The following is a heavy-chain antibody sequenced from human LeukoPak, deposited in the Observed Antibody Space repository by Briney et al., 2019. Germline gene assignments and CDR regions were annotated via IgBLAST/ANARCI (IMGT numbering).Heavy chain of an antibody. V-gene: IGHV1-69*04. CDR1: GGTFSSYA. CDR3: ASRPLNYCSSTSCPSARYYYMDV. D-gene: IGHD2-2*01. J-gene: IGHJ6*03. Sequence: SVKVSCKASGGTFSSYAISWVRQAPGQGLEWMGRIIPILGIANYAQKFQGRVTITADKSTSTAYMELSSLRSEDTAVYYCASRPLNYCSSTSCPSARYYYMDVWGKGTTVTVSS. CDR2: IIPILGIA.